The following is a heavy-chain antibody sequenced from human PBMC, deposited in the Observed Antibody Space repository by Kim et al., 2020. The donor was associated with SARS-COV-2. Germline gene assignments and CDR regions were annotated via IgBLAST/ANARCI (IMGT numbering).Heavy chain of an antibody. CDR2: IYYSGTT. CDR1: GGSIISGGYY. V-gene: IGHV4-31*03. CDR3: AREGKFNSNGDFDY. D-gene: IGHD3-22*01. Sequence: SETLSLTCSVSGGSIISGGYYWSWIRQHPGKGLEWIGNIYYSGTTYYNPSLKSRVTILIDTSKNQFSLELSSVTAADTAVYYCAREGKFNSNGDFDYWGQGTLVTVSS. J-gene: IGHJ4*02.